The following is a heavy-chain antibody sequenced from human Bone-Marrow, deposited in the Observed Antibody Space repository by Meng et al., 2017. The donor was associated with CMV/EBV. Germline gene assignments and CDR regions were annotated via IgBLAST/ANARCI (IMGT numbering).Heavy chain of an antibody. J-gene: IGHJ4*03. CDR2: ISGSGGST. Sequence: GGSLRLSCAASGFTFSSYAMSWVRQAPGKGLEWVSAISGSGGSTYYADSVKGRFTISRDNAKNSLYLQLNSLRAEDTAVYYCARRYCSSTSCLIDYWGQGTTVTVSS. V-gene: IGHV3-23*01. D-gene: IGHD2-2*01. CDR3: ARRYCSSTSCLIDY. CDR1: GFTFSSYA.